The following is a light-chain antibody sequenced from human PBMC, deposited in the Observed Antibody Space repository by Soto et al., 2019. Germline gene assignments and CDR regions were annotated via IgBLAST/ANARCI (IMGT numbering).Light chain of an antibody. CDR3: QQFSSYPLT. CDR2: DAS. V-gene: IGKV3-20*01. J-gene: IGKJ4*01. Sequence: DIVLTQSPGTLSLSPGERATLSCRASQTVRNNYLAWYQQKPGQAPGLLIYDASSRATGIPDRFSRGGSGTDFTLTISRLDPEEFAVYYCQQFSSYPLTFGGVTKVDIK. CDR1: QTVRNNY.